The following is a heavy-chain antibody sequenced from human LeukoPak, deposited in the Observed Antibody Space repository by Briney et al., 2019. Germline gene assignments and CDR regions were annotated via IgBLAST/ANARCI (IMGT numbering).Heavy chain of an antibody. J-gene: IGHJ6*02. CDR1: GFTFSDYY. CDR2: ISSSGSTI. CDR3: ARAPTNYYGMDV. V-gene: IGHV3-11*01. D-gene: IGHD5-12*01. Sequence: SGGSLRLSCTASGFTFSDYYMSWIRQAPGKGLEWVSYISSSGSTIYYADSVKGRFTISRDNAKNSLYLQMNSLRAEDTAVYYCARAPTNYYGMDVWGQGTTVTVSS.